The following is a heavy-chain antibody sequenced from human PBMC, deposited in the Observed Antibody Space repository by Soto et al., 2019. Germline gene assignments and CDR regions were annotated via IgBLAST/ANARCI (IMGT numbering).Heavy chain of an antibody. D-gene: IGHD3-3*01. CDR3: ASCAGYDFWGEFDP. CDR2: IWYDGSNK. Sequence: GGSLRFSCAASGFTFSSYGMHWVRQAPGKGLEWVAVIWYDGSNKYYADSVKGRFTISRDNSKNTLYLQMNSLRAEDTAVYYCASCAGYDFWGEFDPWGQGTLVTVSS. J-gene: IGHJ5*02. V-gene: IGHV3-33*01. CDR1: GFTFSSYG.